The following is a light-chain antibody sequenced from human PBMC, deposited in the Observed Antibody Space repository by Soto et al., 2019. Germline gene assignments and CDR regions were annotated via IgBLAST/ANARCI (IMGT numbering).Light chain of an antibody. J-gene: IGLJ1*01. CDR2: SNN. V-gene: IGLV1-47*02. CDR3: AAWDDSLSGYV. CDR1: SSNVGSNY. Sequence: QSVLTQPPSASGTPGQTVTISCSGSSSNVGSNYVYWYQQLPGTAPKLLIYSNNHRPSGVAARFSGSKSGTSASLAISGLRSEDEADYYCAAWDDSLSGYVFGTGTKLTVL.